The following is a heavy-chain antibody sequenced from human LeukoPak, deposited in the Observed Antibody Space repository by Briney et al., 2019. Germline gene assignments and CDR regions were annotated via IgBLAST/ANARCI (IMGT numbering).Heavy chain of an antibody. CDR3: ARDDALATDGFDS. D-gene: IGHD5-24*01. CDR2: VSYDGNDK. V-gene: IGHV3-30*04. Sequence: GGSLRLSCVASGFTFTRYAMHLFRQAPGKGLEWVTVVSYDGNDKYYADSVKGRFTISRDNSKNTVYLQMNSLRAEDTAVYYCARDDALATDGFDSWGQGTLVTVSS. J-gene: IGHJ4*02. CDR1: GFTFTRYA.